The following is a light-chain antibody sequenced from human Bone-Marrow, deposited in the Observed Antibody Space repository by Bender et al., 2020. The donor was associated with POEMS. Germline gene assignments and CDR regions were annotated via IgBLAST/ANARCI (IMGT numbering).Light chain of an antibody. J-gene: IGLJ3*02. CDR3: QTWGTGIWV. CDR2: LKTNGSH. Sequence: QLVLTQSPSASASLGASVKLTCTLSSGHSTYAIAWHQQQPEKGPRYLRRLKTNGSHNRGDGIPDRFSGSSSGTERYLTISSLQAEDEADYYCQTWGTGIWVFGGGTKLTVL. CDR1: SGHSTYA. V-gene: IGLV4-69*01.